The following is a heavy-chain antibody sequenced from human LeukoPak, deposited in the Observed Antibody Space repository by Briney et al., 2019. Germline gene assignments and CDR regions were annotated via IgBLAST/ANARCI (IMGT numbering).Heavy chain of an antibody. J-gene: IGHJ6*03. V-gene: IGHV4-59*01. CDR1: GGSISSYY. CDR2: IYYSGST. D-gene: IGHD3-10*01. CDR3: ARGVWFGELSLLYYYYYMDV. Sequence: SETLSLTCTVSGGSISSYYWSWIRQPPGKGLEWIGYIYYSGSTNYNPSLKSRVTISVDTSKNQFSLKLSSVTAADTAVYYCARGVWFGELSLLYYYYYMDVWGKGTTVTASS.